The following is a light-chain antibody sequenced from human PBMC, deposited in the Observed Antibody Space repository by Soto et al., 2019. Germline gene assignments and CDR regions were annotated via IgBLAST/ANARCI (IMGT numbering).Light chain of an antibody. CDR2: EVS. J-gene: IGLJ1*01. CDR3: SSYTRRSNYV. Sequence: QSVLAQPASVSGSPGQSITISCTGTSSDVGGYNYVSWYQQHPGKAPKLMIYEVSNRPSGVSNRFSGSKSGNTASLTISGLQAEDEADYYCSSYTRRSNYVFGTGTKV. V-gene: IGLV2-14*01. CDR1: SSDVGGYNY.